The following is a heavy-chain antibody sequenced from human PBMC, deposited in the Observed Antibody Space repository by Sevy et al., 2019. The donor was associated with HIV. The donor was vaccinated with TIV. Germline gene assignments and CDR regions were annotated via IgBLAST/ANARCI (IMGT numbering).Heavy chain of an antibody. CDR1: GFTFSHYT. V-gene: IGHV3-21*01. D-gene: IGHD6-19*01. Sequence: GGSLRLSCAASGFTFSHYTMNWVRQAPGKGLEWVSSISSSGTYIYYVDSVKGRFTISRDNAKNSLHLQMNSLRAEDTAVYYCASMGSGWSFDYWGQGTLVTVSS. CDR3: ASMGSGWSFDY. J-gene: IGHJ4*02. CDR2: ISSSGTYI.